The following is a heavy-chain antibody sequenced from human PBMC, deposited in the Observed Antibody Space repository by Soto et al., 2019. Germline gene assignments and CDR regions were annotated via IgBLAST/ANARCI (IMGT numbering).Heavy chain of an antibody. D-gene: IGHD6-13*01. CDR2: LNPNSGGT. CDR3: AAAAGPFAFDI. J-gene: IGHJ3*02. CDR1: GYAFTGYY. V-gene: IGHV1-2*02. Sequence: ASVKVSCKASGYAFTGYYMRWVRQAPGQGLEWMGWLNPNSGGTHYSKKFQGRVTMTRDPSRSTAYMELGRLRYADTAVYYCAAAAGPFAFDIWGEGRMVTVSS.